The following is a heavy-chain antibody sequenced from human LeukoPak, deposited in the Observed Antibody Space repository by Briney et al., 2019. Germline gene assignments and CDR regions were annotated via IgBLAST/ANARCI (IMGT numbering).Heavy chain of an antibody. CDR2: ITASGGST. Sequence: GGSLRLSCAASGFTVSSNYMSWVRQAPGKGLEWVSVITASGGSTSYADSVKGRFTISRDNSKNTLYLQMNSLGAEDTAMYYCANEFDSSSYHCDYWGQGTLVTVSS. CDR1: GFTVSSNY. CDR3: ANEFDSSSYHCDY. V-gene: IGHV3-53*01. D-gene: IGHD3-22*01. J-gene: IGHJ4*02.